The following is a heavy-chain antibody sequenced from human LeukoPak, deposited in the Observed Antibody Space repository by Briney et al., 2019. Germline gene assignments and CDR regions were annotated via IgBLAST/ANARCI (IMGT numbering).Heavy chain of an antibody. CDR2: IHSSSGSI. J-gene: IGHJ3*02. V-gene: IGHV3-21*01. CDR3: ARDLAWDAFDI. Sequence: GGSLRLSCAASGFNFTNYNMNWVRQAPGKGLEWVSSIHSSSGSIYYADSLKGRFTISRDNAKNSLYLQMNSLRAEHTAVYYCARDLAWDAFDIWGQGTMVTVSS. CDR1: GFNFTNYN.